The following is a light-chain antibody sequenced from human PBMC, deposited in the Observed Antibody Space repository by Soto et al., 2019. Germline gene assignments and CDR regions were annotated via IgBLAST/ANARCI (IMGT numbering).Light chain of an antibody. Sequence: QSVLTQAPSASGTPGQRVTISCSGSSSNIGSNYVYWYQQLPGTAPKLLMYRSNQRPSGVPDRFSGSKSGTSASLAISGFRSEDEADYYCAAWDDSLSGWLFGGGTKLTVL. V-gene: IGLV1-47*01. J-gene: IGLJ3*02. CDR3: AAWDDSLSGWL. CDR1: SSNIGSNY. CDR2: RSN.